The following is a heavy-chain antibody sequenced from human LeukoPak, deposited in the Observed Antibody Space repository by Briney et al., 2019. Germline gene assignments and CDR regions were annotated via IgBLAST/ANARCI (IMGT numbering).Heavy chain of an antibody. CDR2: INPRGDST. Sequence: GASVKVSCKASGYTFSSYYMHWVRQAPGQGLEWMGIINPRGDSTTYAQKFQGRVTMTRDTSTSTVYMELSSLRSEDTAVYYCARSGYCSGGRCYSGYWFDPWGQGTPVAVPS. CDR3: ARSGYCSGGRCYSGYWFDP. J-gene: IGHJ5*02. CDR1: GYTFSSYY. D-gene: IGHD2-15*01. V-gene: IGHV1-46*01.